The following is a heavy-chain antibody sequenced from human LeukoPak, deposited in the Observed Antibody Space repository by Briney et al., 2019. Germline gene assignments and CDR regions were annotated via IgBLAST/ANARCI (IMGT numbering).Heavy chain of an antibody. CDR2: INHSGST. CDR3: ARGNRYCSSTSYWGGGKFDY. D-gene: IGHD2-2*01. J-gene: IGHJ4*02. CDR1: GGSFSGYY. V-gene: IGHV4-34*01. Sequence: SETLSLTCAVYGGSFSGYYWSWIRQPPGKGLEWIGEINHSGSTNYNPSLKSRVTISVDTSKNQFSLKLSSVTAADTAVYYCARGNRYCSSTSYWGGGKFDYWGQGTLVTVSS.